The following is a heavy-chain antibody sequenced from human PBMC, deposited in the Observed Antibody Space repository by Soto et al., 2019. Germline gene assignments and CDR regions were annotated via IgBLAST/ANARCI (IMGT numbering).Heavy chain of an antibody. CDR2: ISSSSSTI. D-gene: IGHD3-3*01. CDR3: ARVIWSGHLTSDL. Sequence: EVQVVESGGGLVQPGGSLRLSCAASGFTFSSNSMNWFRQAPGKGLEWMSYISSSSSTIYADSVKGRFTISRDNAKNSLYLQMNSMRDEDTAVYYCARVIWSGHLTSDLWGQGTLVTVSS. CDR1: GFTFSSNS. V-gene: IGHV3-48*02. J-gene: IGHJ5*02.